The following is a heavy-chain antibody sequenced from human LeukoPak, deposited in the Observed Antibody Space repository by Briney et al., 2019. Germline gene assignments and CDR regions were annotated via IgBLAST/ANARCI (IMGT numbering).Heavy chain of an antibody. V-gene: IGHV4-34*01. CDR1: GGSFSGHY. Sequence: SETLSLTCAVYGGSFSGHYWSWIRQSPGKGLEWIGEINHSGSTSYNPSLESRVTISVDTSKNQFSLKLSSVTAADTAVYYCARSLYCSSTSCYEEADYWGQGTLVTVSS. CDR3: ARSLYCSSTSCYEEADY. J-gene: IGHJ4*02. CDR2: INHSGST. D-gene: IGHD2-2*01.